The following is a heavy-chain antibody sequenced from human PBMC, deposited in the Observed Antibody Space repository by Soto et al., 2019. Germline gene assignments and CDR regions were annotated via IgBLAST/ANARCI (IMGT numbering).Heavy chain of an antibody. CDR2: INAGNGNT. V-gene: IGHV1-3*01. D-gene: IGHD3-22*01. CDR3: ASSNGPYYYDSSGYIY. CDR1: GYTFTSYA. J-gene: IGHJ4*02. Sequence: ASVKLSCKASGYTFTSYAMHWVRQAPGQRLEWMGWINAGNGNTKYSQKFQGRVTITRDTSASTAYMELSSLRSEDTAVYYCASSNGPYYYDSSGYIYWGQGTLVTVSS.